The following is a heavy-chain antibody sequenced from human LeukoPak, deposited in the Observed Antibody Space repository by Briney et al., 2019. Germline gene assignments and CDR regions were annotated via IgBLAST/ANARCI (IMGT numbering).Heavy chain of an antibody. CDR1: GFTSSSYA. J-gene: IGHJ4*02. V-gene: IGHV3-23*01. D-gene: IGHD5-12*01. CDR2: ISGSGGST. CDR3: AKGGPRVATIGAFDY. Sequence: GGSLRLSCAASGFTSSSYAMSWVRQAPGKGLEWVSAISGSGGSTYYADSVKGRFTISRDNSKNTLYLEMNSLRAEDTAVYSCAKGGPRVATIGAFDYWGQGTLVTVSS.